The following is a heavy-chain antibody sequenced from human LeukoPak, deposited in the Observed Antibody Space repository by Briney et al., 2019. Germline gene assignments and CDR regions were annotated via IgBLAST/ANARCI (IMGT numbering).Heavy chain of an antibody. CDR2: ISSSSSTT. Sequence: GGSLRLSCAASGFTFSSYSMNWVRQAPGKGLEWVSYISSSSSTTYYADSVKGRFTISRDNSKNTLYLQMNSLRAEDTAVYYCAKAFLGLWNWVHGFDYWGQGTLVTVSS. CDR3: AKAFLGLWNWVHGFDY. J-gene: IGHJ4*02. CDR1: GFTFSSYS. D-gene: IGHD1-7*01. V-gene: IGHV3-48*01.